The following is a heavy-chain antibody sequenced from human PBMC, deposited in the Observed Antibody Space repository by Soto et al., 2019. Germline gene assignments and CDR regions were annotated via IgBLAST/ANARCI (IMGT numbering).Heavy chain of an antibody. J-gene: IGHJ5*02. CDR2: INHSGST. D-gene: IGHD1-26*01. CDR3: ATGPRQWAAGWFDT. CDR1: GASFSGYY. V-gene: IGHV4-34*01. Sequence: QVQLQQWGAGLLKPSETLSLTCAVYGASFSGYYWSWIRQPQGKVLEWIGEINHSGSTNYNQSLKSRVTISVDTSKNQFSLKLSSVAAADTAVYYCATGPRQWAAGWFDTWGQGTLVTVSS.